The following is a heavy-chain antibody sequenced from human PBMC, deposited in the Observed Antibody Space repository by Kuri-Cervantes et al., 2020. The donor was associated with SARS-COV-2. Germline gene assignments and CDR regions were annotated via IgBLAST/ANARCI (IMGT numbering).Heavy chain of an antibody. J-gene: IGHJ4*02. V-gene: IGHV3-11*05. D-gene: IGHD3-22*01. CDR3: ARDLYYYDGSGYYDY. CDR2: ISSSSSYT. Sequence: GGSLRLSCAASGFTFSDYYMSWIRQAPGKGLEWVSYISSSSSYTNYADSVKGRFTISRDNAKNSLYLQMNSLRAEDTAVYYCARDLYYYDGSGYYDYWGQGTLVTVSS. CDR1: GFTFSDYY.